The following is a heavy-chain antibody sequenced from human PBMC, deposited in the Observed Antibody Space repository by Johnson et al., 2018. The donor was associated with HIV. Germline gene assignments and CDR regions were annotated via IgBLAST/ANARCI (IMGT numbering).Heavy chain of an antibody. CDR1: GFTFDDYA. J-gene: IGHJ3*02. V-gene: IGHV3-9*01. Sequence: VQLVESGGGLVQPGRALRLSCAASGFTFDDYAMHWVRQAPGKGLEWVSGTSWNRGSIRYADSVKGRFTISRDNAKNSLYLQMNNLRTEDTAFYYCAKDKSLTPDAIDIWGQGTMVTVSS. CDR2: TSWNRGSI. CDR3: AKDKSLTPDAIDI.